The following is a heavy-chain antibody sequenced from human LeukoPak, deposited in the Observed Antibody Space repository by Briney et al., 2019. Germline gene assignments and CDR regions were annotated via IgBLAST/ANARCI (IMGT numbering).Heavy chain of an antibody. CDR1: GFPFRSYA. J-gene: IGHJ4*02. D-gene: IGHD1-1*01. Sequence: GGSLRLSCVASGFPFRSYALAWVRLAAGQGLECVSVISDESETTYSDSVKGRFTISRDNSKNTIFLQMESLRVEDSALYFCAKVDYWNAKNYFDSWGQRTLLTVSS. CDR3: AKVDYWNAKNYFDS. CDR2: ISDESETT. V-gene: IGHV3-23*01.